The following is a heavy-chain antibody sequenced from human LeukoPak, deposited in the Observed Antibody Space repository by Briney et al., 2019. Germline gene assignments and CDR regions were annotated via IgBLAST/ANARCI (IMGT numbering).Heavy chain of an antibody. D-gene: IGHD4-11*01. Sequence: GASVKVSCKASGYTFTSYYMHWVRQAPGQGLEWMGIINPSADSTSYAQKFQGRVTITADKSTSTAYMELSSLRSEDTAVYYCARDRPTVTTTFIWGTFDYWGQGTLVTVSS. CDR2: INPSADST. CDR3: ARDRPTVTTTFIWGTFDY. CDR1: GYTFTSYY. J-gene: IGHJ4*02. V-gene: IGHV1-46*01.